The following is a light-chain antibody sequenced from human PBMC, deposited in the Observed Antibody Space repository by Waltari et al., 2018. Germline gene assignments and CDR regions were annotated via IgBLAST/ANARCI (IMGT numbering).Light chain of an antibody. Sequence: SYELTQPPSVSVSPGQTAKIPCPGDALPKQYTYCYQQNPGQAPLLVIYKDTERPSGIPERFSGSSSGTTVTLTISGVQAEDEADYYCLSAYSGGSQGVFGGGTKLTVL. J-gene: IGLJ2*01. CDR1: ALPKQY. CDR3: LSAYSGGSQGV. V-gene: IGLV3-25*03. CDR2: KDT.